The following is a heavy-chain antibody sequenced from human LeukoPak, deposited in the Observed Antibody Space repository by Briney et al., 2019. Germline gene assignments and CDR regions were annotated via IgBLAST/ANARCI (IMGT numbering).Heavy chain of an antibody. Sequence: ASVKVSCKASGYTFTSNYIHWVRQAPGQGLEWMGMIYPRDGSTSYAQKFQGRVTVTRDTSTSTVHMGLSGLRSEDTAVYYCARDQEGFDYWGQGTLVAVSS. CDR2: IYPRDGST. CDR1: GYTFTSNY. V-gene: IGHV1-46*01. J-gene: IGHJ4*02. CDR3: ARDQEGFDY.